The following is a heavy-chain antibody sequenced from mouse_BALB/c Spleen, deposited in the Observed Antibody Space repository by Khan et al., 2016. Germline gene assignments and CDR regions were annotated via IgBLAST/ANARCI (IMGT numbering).Heavy chain of an antibody. CDR3: ARPDYGSSRGFAY. CDR2: INTYTGDP. V-gene: IGHV9-3-1*01. J-gene: IGHJ3*01. Sequence: QIQLVQSGPELKKPGETVRISCKASGYTFTNYGMNWVKQAPGKGLKWMGWINTYTGDPTYADDFKGRFAFSLETSASTAYLQINHLKNEDTATYFCARPDYGSSRGFAYWGQGTLVTVSA. D-gene: IGHD1-1*01. CDR1: GYTFTNYG.